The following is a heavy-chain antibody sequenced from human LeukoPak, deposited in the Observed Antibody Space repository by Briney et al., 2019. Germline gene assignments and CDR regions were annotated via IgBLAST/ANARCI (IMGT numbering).Heavy chain of an antibody. CDR3: AKGIVATVIRAFDI. CDR2: ISGSAGGT. V-gene: IGHV3-23*01. CDR1: GFTFSSYA. D-gene: IGHD5-12*01. J-gene: IGHJ3*02. Sequence: GGSLRLSCAASGFTFSSYAMNWVRQAPGKGLEWVSVISGSAGGTFYADSVKGRFTISRDNSKNTLYLQMNSLRAEDTAVYYCAKGIVATVIRAFDIWGQGTMVTVSS.